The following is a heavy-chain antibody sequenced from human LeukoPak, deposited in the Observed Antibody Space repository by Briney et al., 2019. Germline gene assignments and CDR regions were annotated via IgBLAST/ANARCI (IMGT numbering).Heavy chain of an antibody. J-gene: IGHJ4*02. CDR1: GFTFSTSW. CDR2: IKQDGTET. D-gene: IGHD2-21*01. V-gene: IGHV3-7*01. CDR3: ARGLPTGTDFFDY. Sequence: GGSLRLSCAASGFTFSTSWMTWVRQAPGKGLEWVANIKQDGTETYYVDSVRGRFTISRDNAKNSLFLQLNSLRAEDTAVYYCARGLPTGTDFFDYWGQGTLVTVSS.